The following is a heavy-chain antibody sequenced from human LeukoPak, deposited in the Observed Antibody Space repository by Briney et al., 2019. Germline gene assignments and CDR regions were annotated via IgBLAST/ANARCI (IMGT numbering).Heavy chain of an antibody. Sequence: ASVKVSRKASGYTFTGYYMHWVRQAPGQGLEWMGWINPNIGGTNYAQKFQGRVTMTRDTSISTAYMELSRLRSDDTAVYYCARDLAYYYDSSGYYPYYFDYWGQGTLVTVSS. J-gene: IGHJ4*02. V-gene: IGHV1-2*02. CDR2: INPNIGGT. CDR1: GYTFTGYY. D-gene: IGHD3-22*01. CDR3: ARDLAYYYDSSGYYPYYFDY.